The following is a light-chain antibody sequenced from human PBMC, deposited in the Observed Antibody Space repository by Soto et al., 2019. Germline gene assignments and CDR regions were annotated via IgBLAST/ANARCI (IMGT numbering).Light chain of an antibody. Sequence: EIVLTQSPGTLSLSPGERATLSCRASQSVSNNYLAWYQQKPGQAPRLLIYGASNRATGIPDRFSGSGSGTDVTLTISRLEPEDFAVYSCQQYGSSGTFGQGTKVESK. J-gene: IGKJ1*01. CDR1: QSVSNNY. CDR3: QQYGSSGT. CDR2: GAS. V-gene: IGKV3-20*01.